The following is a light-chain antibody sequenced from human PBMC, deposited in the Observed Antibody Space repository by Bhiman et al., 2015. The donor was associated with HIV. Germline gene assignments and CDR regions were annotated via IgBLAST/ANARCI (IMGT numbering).Light chain of an antibody. CDR3: GTWDSSLNAGV. Sequence: QPVLTQPPSVSAAPGQNVIISCSGSSSNIGKNYVAWYQQLPGTAPKIVIYETTNRPSGIPARFSGSKSGTSATLGITGLQAGDEADYYCGTWDSSLNAGVFGGGTKLTVL. J-gene: IGLJ2*01. CDR2: ETT. V-gene: IGLV1-51*02. CDR1: SSNIGKNY.